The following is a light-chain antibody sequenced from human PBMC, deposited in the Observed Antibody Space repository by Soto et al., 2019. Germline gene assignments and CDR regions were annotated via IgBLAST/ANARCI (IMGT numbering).Light chain of an antibody. V-gene: IGLV2-14*01. CDR2: EVS. CDR3: ISYTTSTTLVV. CDR1: SSDVGVYNY. Sequence: QSALTQPASVSASPGQSITISCTGTSSDVGVYNYVSWYQQHPGKAPKLMIYEVSNRTSGVSNRFSGSKSGNTASLTISGLQAEDEADYYCISYTTSTTLVVFGGGTKVTVL. J-gene: IGLJ2*01.